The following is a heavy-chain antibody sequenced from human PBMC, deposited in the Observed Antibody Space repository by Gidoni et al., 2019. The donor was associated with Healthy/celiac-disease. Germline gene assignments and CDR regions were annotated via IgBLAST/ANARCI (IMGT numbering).Heavy chain of an antibody. CDR2: INAGNGNT. V-gene: IGHV1-3*01. CDR1: GYTFTSYA. J-gene: IGHJ4*02. D-gene: IGHD3-10*02. Sequence: QVQLLQSGAEVKKPGASVKVSCKASGYTFTSYAMHWVRQAPGQRLEWMGWINAGNGNTKYSQKFQGRVTITRDTSASTAYMELSSLRSEDTAVYYCARGQGGVRGVIAPFLDYWGQGTLVTVSS. CDR3: ARGQGGVRGVIAPFLDY.